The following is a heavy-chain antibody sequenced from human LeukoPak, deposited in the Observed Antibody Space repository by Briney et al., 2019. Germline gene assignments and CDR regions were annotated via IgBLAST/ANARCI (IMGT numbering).Heavy chain of an antibody. CDR2: IIPIFGTA. CDR3: ARSRLIAQYYFDY. Sequence: SVKVSCKASGGTFSSYAISWVRQAPGQGLEWMGGIIPIFGTANYAQKFQGRVTITADGSTSTAYMELSSLRSEDTAVYYCARSRLIAQYYFDYWGQGTLVTVSS. D-gene: IGHD2-21*01. CDR1: GGTFSSYA. V-gene: IGHV1-69*13. J-gene: IGHJ4*02.